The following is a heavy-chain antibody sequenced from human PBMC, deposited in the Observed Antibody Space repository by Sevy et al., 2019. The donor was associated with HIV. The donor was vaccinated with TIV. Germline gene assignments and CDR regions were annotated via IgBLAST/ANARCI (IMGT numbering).Heavy chain of an antibody. D-gene: IGHD3-16*01. Sequence: SETLSLTCSVSSGSIGNYYWYWIRQPPGRGLEWLGLIYYSGNTNYNPSLKSRVTMSIDTSKNQFSLGLSSLTAADTAAYYCARRAFLGGYFDSWGKGILVTVSS. V-gene: IGHV4-59*08. CDR2: IYYSGNT. J-gene: IGHJ4*03. CDR1: SGSIGNYY. CDR3: ARRAFLGGYFDS.